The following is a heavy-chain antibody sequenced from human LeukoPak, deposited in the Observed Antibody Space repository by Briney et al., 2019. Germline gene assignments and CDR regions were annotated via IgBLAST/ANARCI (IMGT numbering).Heavy chain of an antibody. CDR3: ARMYSNYFDY. D-gene: IGHD4-11*01. V-gene: IGHV4-59*11. CDR2: IYYTGTT. CDR1: GGSISIHY. Sequence: SETLSLTCTVSGGSISIHYWSWIRQPPGKGLEWIGNIYYTGTTDYNSSLKSRVTISVDTSKNQFSLKLSSVTAADTAVYYCARMYSNYFDYWGQGTLVTVSS. J-gene: IGHJ4*02.